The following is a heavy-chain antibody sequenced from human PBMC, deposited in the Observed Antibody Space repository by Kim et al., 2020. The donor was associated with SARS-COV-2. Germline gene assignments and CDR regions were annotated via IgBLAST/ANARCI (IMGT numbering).Heavy chain of an antibody. CDR2: INHSGST. V-gene: IGHV4-34*01. CDR1: GGSFSGYY. J-gene: IGHJ4*02. Sequence: SETLSLTCAVYGGSFSGYYWSWIRQPPGKGLEWIGEINHSGSTNYNPSLKSRVTISVDTSKNQFSLKLSSVTAADTAVYYCARSLKDHEGSGRPPYWGEGTLVTVSS. D-gene: IGHD3-10*01. CDR3: ARSLKDHEGSGRPPY.